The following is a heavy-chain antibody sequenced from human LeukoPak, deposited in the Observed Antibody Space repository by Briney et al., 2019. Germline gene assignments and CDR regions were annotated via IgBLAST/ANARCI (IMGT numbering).Heavy chain of an antibody. Sequence: PSETLSLTCTVSGYSISSGYYWGWIRQPPGKGLEWIGSIYHSGSTYYNPSLKSRVTISVDTSKNQFSLKLSSVTAADTAVYYCARRLPQLPHITYYYYYYMDVWGKGTTVTVSS. V-gene: IGHV4-38-2*02. CDR2: IYHSGST. D-gene: IGHD1-14*01. J-gene: IGHJ6*03. CDR3: ARRLPQLPHITYYYYYYMDV. CDR1: GYSISSGYY.